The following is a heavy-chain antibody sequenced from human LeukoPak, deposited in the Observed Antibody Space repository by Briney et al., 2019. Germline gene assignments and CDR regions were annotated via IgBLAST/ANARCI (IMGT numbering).Heavy chain of an antibody. V-gene: IGHV4-59*01. CDR3: ARSPLIPSGWLGFDY. CDR1: GDSISNYY. Sequence: SETLSLTCTVSGDSISNYYWSWIRQSPGTGLEWIGYIYSGGSTNYNPSLESRVTISIDTSKNQFSLKLRSVSAADTAVYYCARSPLIPSGWLGFDYWGQGTLVTVSS. J-gene: IGHJ4*02. CDR2: IYSGGST. D-gene: IGHD6-19*01.